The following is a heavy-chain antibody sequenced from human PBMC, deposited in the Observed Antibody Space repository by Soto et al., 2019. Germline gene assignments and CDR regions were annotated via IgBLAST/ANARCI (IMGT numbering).Heavy chain of an antibody. CDR2: ISYDGSNK. D-gene: IGHD5-18*01. CDR1: GFTFSSYA. Sequence: QVQLVESGGGVVQPGRSLRLSCAASGFTFSSYAMHWVRQAPGKRLEWVAVISYDGSNKYYADSVKGRVTISRDNSKNTLYLQMNSLRAEDTAVYYCARAHSYGSLDLDYWGPGTLVTVSS. V-gene: IGHV3-30-3*01. CDR3: ARAHSYGSLDLDY. J-gene: IGHJ4*02.